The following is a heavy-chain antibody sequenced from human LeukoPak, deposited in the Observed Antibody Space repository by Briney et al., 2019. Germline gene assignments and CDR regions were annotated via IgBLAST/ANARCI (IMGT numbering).Heavy chain of an antibody. Sequence: GGSLRLTCDASGFTFSNYVMSWVRQRPGKGLEWVSGISGSGGRASYADFVKGRFIISRDNSKNTLYLQMNSLRAEDTAVYYCASRPGSGSFLRWGQGTLVTVSS. CDR1: GFTFSNYV. D-gene: IGHD3-10*01. J-gene: IGHJ4*02. V-gene: IGHV3-23*01. CDR3: ASRPGSGSFLR. CDR2: ISGSGGRA.